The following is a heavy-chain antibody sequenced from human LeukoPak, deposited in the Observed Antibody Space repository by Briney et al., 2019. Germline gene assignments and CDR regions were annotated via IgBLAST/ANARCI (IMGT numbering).Heavy chain of an antibody. J-gene: IGHJ5*02. Sequence: GGSLRLSCAASGFTFSSYAMHWVRQAPGKGLEWVAVISYDGSNKYYADSVKGRFTISRDNSKNSLYLQMNSLRAEDTALYHCARRSVSGSYDPWGQGTLVTVSS. CDR2: ISYDGSNK. D-gene: IGHD1-26*01. CDR3: ARRSVSGSYDP. CDR1: GFTFSSYA. V-gene: IGHV3-30-3*01.